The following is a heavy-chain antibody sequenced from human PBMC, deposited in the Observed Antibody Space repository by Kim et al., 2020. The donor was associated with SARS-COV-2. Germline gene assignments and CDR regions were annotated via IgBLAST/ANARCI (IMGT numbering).Heavy chain of an antibody. CDR2: ISYDGSNK. Sequence: GGSLRLSCAASGFTFSSYGMHWVRQAPGKGLEWVAVISYDGSNKYYADSVKGRFTISRDNSKNTLYLQMNSLRAEDTAVYYCAKPYYPLGGSYFDYWGQG. V-gene: IGHV3-30*18. CDR1: GFTFSSYG. D-gene: IGHD7-27*01. J-gene: IGHJ4*02. CDR3: AKPYYPLGGSYFDY.